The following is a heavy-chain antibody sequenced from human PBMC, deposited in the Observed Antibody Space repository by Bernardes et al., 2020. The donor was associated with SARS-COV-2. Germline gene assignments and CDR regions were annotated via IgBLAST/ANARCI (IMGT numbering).Heavy chain of an antibody. CDR3: ARPKLELRTFDI. Sequence: GGSLRLSCAASGFTFSSYGMHWVRQAPGKGLEWVAVIWYDGSNKYYADSVKGRFTISRDNSKNTLYLQMNSLRAEDTAVYYCARPKLELRTFDIWGQGTMVTVSS. D-gene: IGHD1-7*01. CDR2: IWYDGSNK. CDR1: GFTFSSYG. J-gene: IGHJ3*02. V-gene: IGHV3-33*01.